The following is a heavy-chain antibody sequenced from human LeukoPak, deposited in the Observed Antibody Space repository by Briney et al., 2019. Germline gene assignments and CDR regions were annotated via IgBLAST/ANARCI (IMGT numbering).Heavy chain of an antibody. D-gene: IGHD6-19*01. J-gene: IGHJ6*03. CDR2: IIPKSGGT. CDR1: GYTFTSYC. V-gene: IGHV1-2*02. CDR3: ARDNILRPDSRGLYCYYTYMDV. Sequence: ASVKLSCKGSGYTFTSYCLHWVRHPPGQGLEWMGCIIPKSGGTTYVQKSPGSVTRTRDKSINTAYMELSRLRSDDTAVYSCARDNILRPDSRGLYCYYTYMDVWGKGTPVTVSS.